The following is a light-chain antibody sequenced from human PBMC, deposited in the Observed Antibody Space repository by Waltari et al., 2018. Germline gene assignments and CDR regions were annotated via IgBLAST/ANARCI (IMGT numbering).Light chain of an antibody. V-gene: IGKV1-13*02. J-gene: IGKJ4*01. CDR1: QDISGA. CDR3: QHYLSYPIT. CDR2: EVS. Sequence: IQLTQSPSSLSASVGDSVTITCRASQDISGALAWYQQQPGTGPKLLIYEVSGVESGVPSRFRGSRSGTDFTLTITSLQPDDFATYYCQHYLSYPITFGGGTKVQIK.